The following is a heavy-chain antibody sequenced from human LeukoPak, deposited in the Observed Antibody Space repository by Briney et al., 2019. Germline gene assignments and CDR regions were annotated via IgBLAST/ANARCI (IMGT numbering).Heavy chain of an antibody. J-gene: IGHJ4*02. D-gene: IGHD5-24*01. CDR3: ARGGPCRDGYNADY. Sequence: SQTLSLTCTVSGGSISSGGFLWSWIRQHPGKGLEWIGYVYYSGSTSYNPSLKSRVTISVDTSKNQFSLKLRSVTDADTAVYYCARGGPCRDGYNADYWGQGTLVTVSS. CDR1: GGSISSGGFL. V-gene: IGHV4-31*03. CDR2: VYYSGST.